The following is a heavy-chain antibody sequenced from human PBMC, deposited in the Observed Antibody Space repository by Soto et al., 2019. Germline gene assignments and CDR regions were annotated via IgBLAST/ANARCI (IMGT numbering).Heavy chain of an antibody. CDR2: TYYRSKWYS. V-gene: IGHV6-1*01. J-gene: IGHJ4*02. CDR1: GDSVSSTSTA. D-gene: IGHD6-19*01. Sequence: SQTLSLTGAISGDSVSSTSTAWSWIRQSPSRGLEWLGRTYYRSKWYSDNAVSVKSRITINPDTSKNQFSLQLNSVTPEDTAVYYCARGSYYSGWVWGQGTLVTVSS. CDR3: ARGSYYSGWV.